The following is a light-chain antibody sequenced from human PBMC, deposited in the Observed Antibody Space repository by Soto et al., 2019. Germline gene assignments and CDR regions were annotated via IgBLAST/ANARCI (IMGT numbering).Light chain of an antibody. V-gene: IGKV3-20*01. J-gene: IGKJ1*01. CDR2: VAS. Sequence: IVLTQSQGTLSLSPGDRATVSCSASPSRTSHYLAWYQQKPGQAPKLLIYVASRRATDVPDRFSGSGSGTDFALTITRLEPADFAVYFCQQYDSFPRTFGQGTKVEIQ. CDR1: PSRTSHY. CDR3: QQYDSFPRT.